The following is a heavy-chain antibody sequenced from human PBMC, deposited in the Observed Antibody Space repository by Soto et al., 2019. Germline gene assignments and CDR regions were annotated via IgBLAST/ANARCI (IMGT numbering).Heavy chain of an antibody. CDR3: ARDASYDMGV. V-gene: IGHV3-74*01. CDR1: GFTFSTYW. Sequence: EVQLVESGGGLVQPGGSLRLSCAASGFTFSTYWMHWVRQAPGKGLVWVSRINSDGSTTNYADSVKGRFTISRDNAKNPLYLQLNSLRAEDTAVYYCARDASYDMGVWGQGPTVTVSS. CDR2: INSDGSTT. J-gene: IGHJ6*02.